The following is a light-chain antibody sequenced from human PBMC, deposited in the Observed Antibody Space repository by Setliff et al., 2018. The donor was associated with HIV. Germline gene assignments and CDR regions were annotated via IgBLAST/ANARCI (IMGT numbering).Light chain of an antibody. V-gene: IGLV2-11*01. Sequence: ALTQPRSVSGSPGQSVTISCTGTSSDVGGYNYVSWYQQHPGKAPKLMIYDVSKRPSGVPDRFSGSKSGNTASLTISGLQAEDEADYYCCSYAGSPYVFGTGTKVAVL. CDR1: SSDVGGYNY. CDR2: DVS. J-gene: IGLJ1*01. CDR3: CSYAGSPYV.